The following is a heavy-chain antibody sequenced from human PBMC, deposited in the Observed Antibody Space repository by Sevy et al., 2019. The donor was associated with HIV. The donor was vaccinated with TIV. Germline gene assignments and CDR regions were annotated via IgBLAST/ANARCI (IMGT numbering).Heavy chain of an antibody. D-gene: IGHD3-3*01. CDR1: TSSFTAYY. J-gene: IGHJ4*02. CDR3: ARVGTIFSLLGYFDY. V-gene: IGHV1-2*02. Sequence: ASVKVSCKTSTSSFTAYYIHWVRQAPGQGLEWMGWINPNSGGTNYAQKFQGRVTMTSDTSINTAYMELSRLRSDDTAVYYCARVGTIFSLLGYFDYWGQGTLVTVSS. CDR2: INPNSGGT.